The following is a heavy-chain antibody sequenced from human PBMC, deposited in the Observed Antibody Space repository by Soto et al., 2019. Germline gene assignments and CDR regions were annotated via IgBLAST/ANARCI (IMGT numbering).Heavy chain of an antibody. CDR1: GDSINDKNW. CDR3: ARDPPPPDY. CDR2: IYHTGSS. J-gene: IGHJ4*02. Sequence: SEPLSLTCRVSGDSINDKNWWTWLRQPPGKRLEWIGDIYHTGSSSYNPSLTSRVAMSVDKSKNQFSLKLISVTAADTAVYYCARDPPPPDYWGQGTLVTVSS. V-gene: IGHV4-4*02.